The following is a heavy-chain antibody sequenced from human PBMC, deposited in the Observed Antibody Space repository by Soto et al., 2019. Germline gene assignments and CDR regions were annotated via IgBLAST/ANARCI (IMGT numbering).Heavy chain of an antibody. V-gene: IGHV3-49*03. J-gene: IGHJ6*03. CDR2: IRSKAYGGTT. CDR1: GFTFGDYA. Sequence: EVQLVESGGGLVQPGRSLRLSCPASGFTFGDYAMSWFRQAPGKGLERVGFIRSKAYGGTTEYAASVKGRFTISRDDSKSIAYLQMNSLKPEETAVYYCTRPYDFWSGDTSLVMDVWGKGTTVTVSS. CDR3: TRPYDFWSGDTSLVMDV. D-gene: IGHD3-3*01.